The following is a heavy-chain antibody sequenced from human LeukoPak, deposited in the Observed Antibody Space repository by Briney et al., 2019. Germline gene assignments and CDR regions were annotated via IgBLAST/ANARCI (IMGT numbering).Heavy chain of an antibody. Sequence: SETLSLTCAVFGGSFDGYYWTWIRQSPEKGLEWIGEIVYSGSTNYNPSLKSRVIISADTSKVQFSLTLSSVTAADTAVYYCARGLASGYPQVPFDSWGQGTLVTVSS. CDR1: GGSFDGYY. J-gene: IGHJ4*02. V-gene: IGHV4-34*12. CDR2: IVYSGST. CDR3: ARGLASGYPQVPFDS. D-gene: IGHD3-3*01.